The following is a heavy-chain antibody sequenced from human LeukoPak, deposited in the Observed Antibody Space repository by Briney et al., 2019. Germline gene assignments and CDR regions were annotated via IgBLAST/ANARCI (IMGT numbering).Heavy chain of an antibody. CDR3: ARPFGNSYGRIDY. Sequence: PSETLSLTCTVSGGSVSDTPSYWGWIRQPPGKCLEWIGSIYHSGSTYYNPSLKSRVTISVDTSKNQFSLRLSSLTAADTAVYYCARPFGNSYGRIDYWGQGTLVTVSS. V-gene: IGHV4-39*01. CDR1: GGSVSDTPSY. D-gene: IGHD5-18*01. J-gene: IGHJ4*02. CDR2: IYHSGST.